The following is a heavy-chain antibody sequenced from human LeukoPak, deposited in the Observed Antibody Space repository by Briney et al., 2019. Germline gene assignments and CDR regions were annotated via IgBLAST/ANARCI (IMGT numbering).Heavy chain of an antibody. CDR2: INHSGST. CDR1: GGSFSGYY. Sequence: SETLSLTCAVYGGSFSGYYWSWIRQPPGKGLEWIGEINHSGSTNYNPSLKSRVTIPVDTSKNQFSLKLSSVTAADTAVYYCARARSGYFEYWFDPWGQGTLVTVSS. J-gene: IGHJ5*02. D-gene: IGHD3-3*01. CDR3: ARARSGYFEYWFDP. V-gene: IGHV4-34*01.